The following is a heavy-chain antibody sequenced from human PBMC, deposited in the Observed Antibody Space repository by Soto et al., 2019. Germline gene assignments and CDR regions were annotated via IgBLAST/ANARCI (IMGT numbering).Heavy chain of an antibody. CDR3: ARDSPARGYSYGNAFDI. CDR2: ISSSGSTI. CDR1: GFTFSSYE. Sequence: GGSLRLSCAASGFTFSSYEMNWVRQAPGKGLGWVSYISSSGSTIYYANSVKGRFTISRDNAKNSLYLQMNSLRAEDTAVYYCARDSPARGYSYGNAFDIWGQGTMVTVSS. J-gene: IGHJ3*02. D-gene: IGHD5-18*01. V-gene: IGHV3-48*03.